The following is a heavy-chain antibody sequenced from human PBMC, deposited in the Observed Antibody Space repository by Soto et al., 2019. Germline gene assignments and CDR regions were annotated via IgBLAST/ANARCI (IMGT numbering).Heavy chain of an antibody. CDR3: ARDDPIAAAGTSSGWFDP. J-gene: IGHJ5*02. V-gene: IGHV1-18*01. CDR1: GYTFTSYG. CDR2: ISAYNGNT. D-gene: IGHD6-13*01. Sequence: QVQLVQSGAEVKKPGASVKVSCKASGYTFTSYGISWVRQAPGQGLEWMGWISAYNGNTNYAQKLQGRVTMTTHTSTSTAYMELRSLRSDDTAVYYCARDDPIAAAGTSSGWFDPWGQGTLVTVSS.